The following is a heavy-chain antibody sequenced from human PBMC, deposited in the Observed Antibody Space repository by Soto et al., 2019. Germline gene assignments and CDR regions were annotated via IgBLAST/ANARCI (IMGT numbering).Heavy chain of an antibody. CDR3: GSLPVGAYFEYFQH. J-gene: IGHJ1*01. D-gene: IGHD1-26*01. Sequence: GESLKISCKASGYTFTSQWIGWVRQMPGKGLEWVGIIFPGDSDTRISPSFQGQVTMSADKSISTAYLQWTSLKASDSAMYYCGSLPVGAYFEYFQHWGQGTVVTVSS. CDR1: GYTFTSQW. CDR2: IFPGDSDT. V-gene: IGHV5-51*01.